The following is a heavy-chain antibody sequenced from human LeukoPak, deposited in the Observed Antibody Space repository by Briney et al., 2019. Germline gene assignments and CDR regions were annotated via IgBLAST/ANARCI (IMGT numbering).Heavy chain of an antibody. Sequence: GGSLRLSCAASGFTFSSYEMNWVRQAPGKGLEWVSGISGSGTGGRTYYADSVKGRFTISRDNSKNTLYLQMNSLRAEDTAVYYCAKAGSIRFDYWGQGTLVTVSS. V-gene: IGHV3-23*01. CDR2: ISGSGTGGRT. J-gene: IGHJ4*02. D-gene: IGHD1-26*01. CDR1: GFTFSSYE. CDR3: AKAGSIRFDY.